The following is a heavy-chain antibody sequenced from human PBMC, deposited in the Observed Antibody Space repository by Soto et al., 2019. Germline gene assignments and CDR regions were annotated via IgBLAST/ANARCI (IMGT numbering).Heavy chain of an antibody. Sequence: QVQLVESGGGVVQPGRSLRLSCAASGFTFSSYGMHWVRQAPGKGLEWVAVIWYDGSNKYYADSVKGRFTISRDNSKNTLYLQMNGPRAEDTAVFYCARDFSTSTGCLRPACYCHSGMAVWGQGATVTVSS. CDR1: GFTFSSYG. CDR3: ARDFSTSTGCLRPACYCHSGMAV. CDR2: IWYDGSNK. D-gene: IGHD2-2*01. V-gene: IGHV3-33*01. J-gene: IGHJ6*02.